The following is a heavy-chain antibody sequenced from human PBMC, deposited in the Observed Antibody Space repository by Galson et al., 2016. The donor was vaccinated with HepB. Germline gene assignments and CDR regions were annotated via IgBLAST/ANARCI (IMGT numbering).Heavy chain of an antibody. CDR1: GFTFSSYA. CDR2: ISNDGNSV. D-gene: IGHD2/OR15-2a*01. V-gene: IGHV3-30*18. Sequence: SLRLSCAVSGFTFSSYAMHWVRRAPGMGLEWVSFISNDGNSVHYGDSVKGRFTVSRDNSNNTLFLQRSSLRPEDSAVYFCAKDPSSTALMNREKGGKGTRVTV. J-gene: IGHJ4*02. CDR3: AKDPSSTALMNREK.